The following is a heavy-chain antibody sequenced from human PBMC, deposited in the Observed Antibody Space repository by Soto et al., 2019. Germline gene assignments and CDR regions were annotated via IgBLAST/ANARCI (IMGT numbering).Heavy chain of an antibody. CDR3: ARVATESYRAGMDV. CDR2: INHSGST. Sequence: QVQLQQWGAGLLKPSETLSLTCAVYGGSFSGYYWSWIRQPPGKGLEWIGEINHSGSTNYNPSLKSRVTXXVXTXXNQFSLKLSSVTAADTAVYYCARVATESYRAGMDVWGQGTTVTVSS. CDR1: GGSFSGYY. D-gene: IGHD2-2*02. J-gene: IGHJ6*02. V-gene: IGHV4-34*01.